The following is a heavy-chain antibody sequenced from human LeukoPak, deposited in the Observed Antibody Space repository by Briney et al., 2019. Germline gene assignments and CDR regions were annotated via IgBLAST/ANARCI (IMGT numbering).Heavy chain of an antibody. Sequence: GGSLRLSCAASGFTFNSYAMSWVRQAPGKGLEWVSAISGSGAGTYYADSVKGRFTISRDNSKNTLYLQMHSLRAEDTAVYYCATNTSGWSFDYWGQGTLVTVSS. V-gene: IGHV3-23*01. CDR2: ISGSGAGT. CDR3: ATNTSGWSFDY. CDR1: GFTFNSYA. J-gene: IGHJ4*02. D-gene: IGHD6-13*01.